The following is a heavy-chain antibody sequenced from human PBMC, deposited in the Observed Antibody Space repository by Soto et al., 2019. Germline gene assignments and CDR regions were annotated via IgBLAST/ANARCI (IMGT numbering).Heavy chain of an antibody. V-gene: IGHV3-30*18. J-gene: IGHJ6*02. D-gene: IGHD6-19*01. CDR1: GFTFSSYG. Sequence: QVQLVESGGGVVQPGRSLRLSCAASGFTFSSYGMHWVGQAPGKGLAWVAVISYDGSNKYYADSVKGRFTISRDNSKNTRYLQMNSLRAEDTAVYYCAKVGSYSSGWYMGDYYYGMDVWGQGTTVTVSS. CDR2: ISYDGSNK. CDR3: AKVGSYSSGWYMGDYYYGMDV.